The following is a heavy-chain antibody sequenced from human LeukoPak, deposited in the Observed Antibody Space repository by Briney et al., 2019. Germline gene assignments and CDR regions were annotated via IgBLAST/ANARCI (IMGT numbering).Heavy chain of an antibody. D-gene: IGHD5-12*01. Sequence: PSETLSLTCTVSGGSISSYYWSWIRQPAGKGLEWIGRIYTSGSTNYNPSLKSRVTMSVDTSKNQFSLKLSSVTAADTAVYYCARDREPVATDYYYYYMDVWGKGTTVTISS. J-gene: IGHJ6*03. CDR2: IYTSGST. CDR1: GGSISSYY. V-gene: IGHV4-4*07. CDR3: ARDREPVATDYYYYYMDV.